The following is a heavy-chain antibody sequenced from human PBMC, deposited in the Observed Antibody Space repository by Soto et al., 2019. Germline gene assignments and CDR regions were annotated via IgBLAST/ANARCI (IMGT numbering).Heavy chain of an antibody. CDR1: KFTITSYW. V-gene: IGHV3-74*01. Sequence: EVQLVESGGGLVQPGGSVRLSCAASKFTITSYWMHWVRQAPGKGLVWVSRINSDGSSISYADAAKGRFTISRDNAKNTLYLQMKSLRVEGTAVYYCAIEVSHGYVLRGMDVWGQGTTVTVFS. J-gene: IGHJ6*02. CDR2: INSDGSSI. D-gene: IGHD5-18*01. CDR3: AIEVSHGYVLRGMDV.